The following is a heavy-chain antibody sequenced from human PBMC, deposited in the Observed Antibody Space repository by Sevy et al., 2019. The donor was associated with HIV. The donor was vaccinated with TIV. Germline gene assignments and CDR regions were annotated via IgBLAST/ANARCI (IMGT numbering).Heavy chain of an antibody. Sequence: GGSLRLSCAASGFTFSSYGMHWVRQAPGKGLEWVALIWYDGSNKYYADSVKGRFTISRDNSKNTLYLQMNSLRAEDTAVYYCARDKLRYFDWSSTGFDYWGQGTLVTVSS. J-gene: IGHJ4*02. D-gene: IGHD3-9*01. CDR1: GFTFSSYG. V-gene: IGHV3-33*01. CDR2: IWYDGSNK. CDR3: ARDKLRYFDWSSTGFDY.